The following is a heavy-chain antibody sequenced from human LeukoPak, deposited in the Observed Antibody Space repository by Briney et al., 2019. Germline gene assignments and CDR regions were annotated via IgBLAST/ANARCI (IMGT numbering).Heavy chain of an antibody. CDR3: ARVRGTGSGDY. D-gene: IGHD3-10*01. CDR1: GGSISSSNY. J-gene: IGHJ4*02. Sequence: SETLSLTCTVSGGSISSSNYWGWIRQPPGKGLEWIGSVYYSGSSYYNPSLKSRVTISVDTSKNQLSLKVSSVTAADTAVYYCARVRGTGSGDYWGQGTLVTVSS. V-gene: IGHV4-39*07. CDR2: VYYSGSS.